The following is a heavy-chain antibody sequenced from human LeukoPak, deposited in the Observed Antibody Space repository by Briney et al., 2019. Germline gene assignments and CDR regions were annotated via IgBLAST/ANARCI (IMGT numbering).Heavy chain of an antibody. V-gene: IGHV3-33*01. D-gene: IGHD3-10*01. CDR1: GFTFSSYG. CDR3: ARGDKEVLWFGELNYGMDV. Sequence: GGSLRLSCAASGFTFSSYGMHWVRQAPGKGLEWVAVIGYDGSNKYYADSVKGRFTISRDNSKNTLYLQMNSLRAEDTAVYYCARGDKEVLWFGELNYGMDVWGQGTTVTVSS. CDR2: IGYDGSNK. J-gene: IGHJ6*02.